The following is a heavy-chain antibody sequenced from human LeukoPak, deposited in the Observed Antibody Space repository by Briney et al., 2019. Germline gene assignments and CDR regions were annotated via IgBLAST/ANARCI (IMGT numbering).Heavy chain of an antibody. J-gene: IGHJ4*02. D-gene: IGHD6-6*01. CDR3: SGDRPPSSSSGYYFDY. Sequence: ASVKVSCKSSGHTFSRCGISWVRQAPGQGLEWMGWSSAYNGNTNYAQNFQGRVTMTTDTSTNTAYMELRSLSTADKAVLYSSGDRPPSSSSGYYFDYWGQGTLVTVSS. CDR1: GHTFSRCG. V-gene: IGHV1-18*01. CDR2: SSAYNGNT.